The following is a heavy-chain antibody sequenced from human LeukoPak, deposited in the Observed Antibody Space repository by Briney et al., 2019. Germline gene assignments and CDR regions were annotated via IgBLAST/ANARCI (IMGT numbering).Heavy chain of an antibody. V-gene: IGHV3-49*03. Sequence: GGSLSLSCTASGFTFGDYAMSWFRQAPGKGLEWVGFIRSKAYGGTTEYAASVKGRFTISRDDSKSIAYLQMNSLKTEDTAVYYCTRERRGYSSGWSPRFFDYWGQGTLVTVSS. CDR1: GFTFGDYA. J-gene: IGHJ4*02. CDR2: IRSKAYGGTT. D-gene: IGHD6-19*01. CDR3: TRERRGYSSGWSPRFFDY.